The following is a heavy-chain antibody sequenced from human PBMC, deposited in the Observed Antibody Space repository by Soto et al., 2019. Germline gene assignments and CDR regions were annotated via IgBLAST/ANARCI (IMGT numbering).Heavy chain of an antibody. CDR2: IYYSGST. CDR1: GGSISSGDYY. J-gene: IGHJ5*02. D-gene: IGHD4-4*01. CDR3: ARPYDYSSNWFDP. V-gene: IGHV4-30-4*02. Sequence: PSDTLSLTCTVSGGSISSGDYYWSWIRQPPGKGLEWIGYIYYSGSTYYNPSLKSRVTISVDTSKNQFSLKLSSVTAADTAVYYCARPYDYSSNWFDPWGQGTLVTVSS.